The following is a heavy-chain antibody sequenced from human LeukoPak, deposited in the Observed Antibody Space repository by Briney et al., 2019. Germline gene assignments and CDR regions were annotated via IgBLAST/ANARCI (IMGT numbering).Heavy chain of an antibody. V-gene: IGHV3-9*01. CDR3: AKDKRIAAAGTDFDY. J-gene: IGHJ4*02. Sequence: GRSLRLSCAASGFTFDDYAMHWVPQAPGKGLEWVSGISWNSGSIGYADSVKGRFTISRDNAKNSLYLQMNSLRAEDTALYYCAKDKRIAAAGTDFDYWGQGTLVTVSS. CDR1: GFTFDDYA. CDR2: ISWNSGSI. D-gene: IGHD6-13*01.